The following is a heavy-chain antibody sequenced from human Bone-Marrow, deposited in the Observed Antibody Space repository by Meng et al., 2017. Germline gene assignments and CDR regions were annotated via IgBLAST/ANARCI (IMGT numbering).Heavy chain of an antibody. J-gene: IGHJ4*02. D-gene: IGHD5-24*01. Sequence: QEWGGGLLEASGILSLTWVVSGGAFSDYYRSWIRQPPGKGLEWIGEINHSGSTYYNPSLESRATISVDTSQNNLSLKLSSVTAADSVVYYCARGPSTMAHDFDYWGQGTLVTVSS. CDR3: ARGPSTMAHDFDY. CDR1: GGAFSDYY. CDR2: INHSGST. V-gene: IGHV4-34*01.